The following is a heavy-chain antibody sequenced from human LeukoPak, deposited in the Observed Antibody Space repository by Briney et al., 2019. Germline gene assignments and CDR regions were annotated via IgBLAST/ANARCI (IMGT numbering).Heavy chain of an antibody. CDR1: GGTFISYA. J-gene: IGHJ4*02. V-gene: IGHV1-69*05. D-gene: IGHD6-13*01. CDR2: IIPIFGTA. Sequence: SVKVSCKASGGTFISYAISWVRQAPGQGLEWMGGIIPIFGTANYAQKFQGRVTITTDESTSTAYMELSSLRSEDTAVYYCARGPVAAAGTRFADYWGQGTLVTVSS. CDR3: ARGPVAAAGTRFADY.